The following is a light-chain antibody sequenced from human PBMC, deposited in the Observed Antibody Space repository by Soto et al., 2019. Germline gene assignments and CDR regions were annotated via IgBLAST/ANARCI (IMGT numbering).Light chain of an antibody. CDR3: QQYEKWPPSIT. J-gene: IGKJ5*01. CDR1: NPFNTN. V-gene: IGKV3-15*01. CDR2: VVT. Sequence: IGMTQSPATLSASPGDRATLSCRASNPFNTNVAWYQHRPGQAPRLLIYVVTTRATGISARFSGGGSVTEFSLTISSLQSDDFALYYCQQYEKWPPSITFGQGTRLEIK.